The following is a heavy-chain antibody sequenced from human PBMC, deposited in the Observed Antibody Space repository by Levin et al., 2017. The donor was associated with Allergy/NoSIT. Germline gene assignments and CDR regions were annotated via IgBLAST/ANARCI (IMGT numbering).Heavy chain of an antibody. CDR2: ISDDGSKK. V-gene: IGHV3-30*18. J-gene: IGHJ3*02. CDR3: AKVRRELVIATDAFDI. CDR1: GFAFSSYA. D-gene: IGHD3-9*01. Sequence: GGSLRLSCVVSGFAFSSYAMHWVRQAPGKGLEWVADISDDGSKKYYADSVKGRFTISRDNFKNTLFLQMNSLRVEDTAVYYCAKVRRELVIATDAFDIWGPGTLVTVSS.